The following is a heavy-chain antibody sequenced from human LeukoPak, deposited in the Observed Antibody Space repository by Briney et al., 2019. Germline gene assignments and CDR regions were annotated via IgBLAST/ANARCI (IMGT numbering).Heavy chain of an antibody. CDR3: AKDRLVGGRDRHPLDY. CDR1: GFTFSSYT. V-gene: IGHV3-21*01. CDR2: ISGSGDYT. D-gene: IGHD1-26*01. Sequence: GGSLRLSCAASGFTFSSYTMTWVRQAPGKGLEWVSSISGSGDYTFYADSVKGRFIISRDNAKNSLYLQMTSLRAEDTAVYYCAKDRLVGGRDRHPLDYRGQGTLVTVSS. J-gene: IGHJ4*02.